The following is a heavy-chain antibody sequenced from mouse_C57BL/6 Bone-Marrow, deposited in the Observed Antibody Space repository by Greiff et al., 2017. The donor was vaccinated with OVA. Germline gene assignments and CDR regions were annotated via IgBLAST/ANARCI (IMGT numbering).Heavy chain of an antibody. J-gene: IGHJ3*01. V-gene: IGHV3-6*01. CDR1: GYSITSGYY. CDR2: ISYDGSN. CDR3: ARRGYDYGRFAY. D-gene: IGHD2-4*01. Sequence: ESGPGLVKPSQSLSLTCSVTGYSITSGYYWNWIRQFPGNKLEWMGYISYDGSNNYNPSLKNRISITRDTSKNQFFLKLNSVTTEDTATYYCARRGYDYGRFAYWGQGTLVTVSA.